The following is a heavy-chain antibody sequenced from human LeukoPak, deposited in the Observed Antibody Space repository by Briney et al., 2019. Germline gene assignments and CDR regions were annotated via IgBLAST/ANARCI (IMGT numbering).Heavy chain of an antibody. CDR1: GYIFTSYW. CDR3: ARLRGRSSSSTFDY. V-gene: IGHV5-51*01. CDR2: FYPGDSET. J-gene: IGHJ4*02. Sequence: GGSLKISCKGSGYIFTSYWIGWVRQMPGRGLEGLGVFYPGDSETRYSPSFQGQVAISADKSISTAYLQWSSLKASDTAIYYCARLRGRSSSSTFDYWGQGTLVTVSS. D-gene: IGHD6-6*01.